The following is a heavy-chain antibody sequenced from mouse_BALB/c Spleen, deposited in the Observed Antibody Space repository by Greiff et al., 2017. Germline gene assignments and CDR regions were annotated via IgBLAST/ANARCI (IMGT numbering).Heavy chain of an antibody. D-gene: IGHD5-5*01. CDR3: ARKGNRYLFDN. Sequence: VQVVESGAELARPGASVKMSCKASGYTFTSYTMHWVKQRPGQGLEWIGYINPSSGYTNYNQKFKDKATLTADKSSSTAYMQLSSLTSEDSAVYYCARKGNRYLFDNWGKGTTLTVSS. CDR1: GYTFTSYT. CDR2: INPSSGYT. V-gene: IGHV1-4*01. J-gene: IGHJ2*01.